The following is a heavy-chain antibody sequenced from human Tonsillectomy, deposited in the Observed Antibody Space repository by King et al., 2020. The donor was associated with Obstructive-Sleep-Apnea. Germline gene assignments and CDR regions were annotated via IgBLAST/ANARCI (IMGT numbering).Heavy chain of an antibody. J-gene: IGHJ4*02. CDR1: GFTFSTYW. CDR2: INSDGSIT. CDR3: ARGDYSSSPADY. D-gene: IGHD6-6*01. Sequence: VQLVESGGGLVQPGGSLRRSCAASGFTFSTYWMHWVRQAPGKGLVWVSRINSDGSITSYADSVKGRFTISRDNAKNTMYLQMNSLRAEDTAVYYCARGDYSSSPADYWGQGTLVTVSS. V-gene: IGHV3-74*01.